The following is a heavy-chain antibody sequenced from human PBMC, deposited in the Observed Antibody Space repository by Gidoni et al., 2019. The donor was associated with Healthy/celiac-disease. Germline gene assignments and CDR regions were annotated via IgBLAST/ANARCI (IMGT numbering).Heavy chain of an antibody. J-gene: IGHJ6*02. D-gene: IGHD4-17*01. CDR3: ARPTVDYGMDV. CDR1: GYTFTSSY. Sequence: QVQLVQSGAEVKKPGASVKVSCKASGYTFTSSYMHWVRQAPGQGLEWMGIINPSGGSTSYAQKFQGRVTMTRDTSTSTVYMELSSLRSEDTAVYYCARPTVDYGMDVWGQGTTVTVSS. V-gene: IGHV1-46*03. CDR2: INPSGGST.